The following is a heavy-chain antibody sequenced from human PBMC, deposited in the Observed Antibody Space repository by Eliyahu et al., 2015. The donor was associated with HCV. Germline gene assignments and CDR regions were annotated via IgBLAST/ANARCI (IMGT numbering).Heavy chain of an antibody. D-gene: IGHD4-23*01. V-gene: IGHV3-21*01. J-gene: IGHJ3*02. CDR3: ARDQIGDYGGSAFDI. CDR2: ISSSSSYI. CDR1: GFTFXSYS. Sequence: EVQLVESGGGLVKPGGSLRLSCAASGFTFXSYSMNWVRQAPGKGLEWVSSISSSSSYIYYADSVKGRFTISRDNAKNSLYLQMNSLRAEDTAVYYCARDQIGDYGGSAFDIWGQGTMVTVSS.